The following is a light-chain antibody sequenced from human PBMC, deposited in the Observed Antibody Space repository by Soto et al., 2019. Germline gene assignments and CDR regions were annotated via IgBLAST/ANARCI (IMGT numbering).Light chain of an antibody. Sequence: QSVLTQPPSASGSPGQSVNISCTGTSSDVGGYNYVSWYQQHPGKAPKLMIYEVSKRPSGVPDRFSGSKSGNTASLTVSGRQAEDDADYYCSSYAGSNNYVFGTGTKLTVL. CDR2: EVS. CDR3: SSYAGSNNYV. J-gene: IGLJ1*01. CDR1: SSDVGGYNY. V-gene: IGLV2-8*01.